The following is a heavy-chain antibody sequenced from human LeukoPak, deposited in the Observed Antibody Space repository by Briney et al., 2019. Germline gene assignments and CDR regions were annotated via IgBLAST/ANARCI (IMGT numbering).Heavy chain of an antibody. V-gene: IGHV3-11*06. D-gene: IGHD3-10*01. CDR2: ISSSSSYT. CDR3: ARDGSNYYYGMDV. J-gene: IGHJ6*04. CDR1: GFTFSDYY. Sequence: GGSLRLSCAASGFTFSDYYMSWIRQAPGKGLEWVSYISSSSSYTNYADSVKGRFTISRDNAKNSLYLQMNSLRAEDTAVYYCARDGSNYYYGMDVWGKGTTVTVSS.